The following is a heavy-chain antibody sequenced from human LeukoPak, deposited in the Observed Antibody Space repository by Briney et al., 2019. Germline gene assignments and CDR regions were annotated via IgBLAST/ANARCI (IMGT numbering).Heavy chain of an antibody. CDR1: GGSISSYY. CDR2: IYYSGST. CDR3: ARAGIAAAYYYMDV. D-gene: IGHD6-13*01. Sequence: PSETLSLTCTVSGGSISSYYWNWIRQPPGKGLEWIGYIYYSGSTNYNPSPKSRVTISVDTSKNQFSLKLSSVTAADTAVYYCARAGIAAAYYYMDVWGRGTTVTVSS. V-gene: IGHV4-59*01. J-gene: IGHJ6*03.